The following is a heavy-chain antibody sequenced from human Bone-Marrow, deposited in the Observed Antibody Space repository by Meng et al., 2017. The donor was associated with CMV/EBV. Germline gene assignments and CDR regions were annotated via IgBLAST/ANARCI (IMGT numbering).Heavy chain of an antibody. D-gene: IGHD1-26*01. J-gene: IGHJ6*02. CDR1: GFTFDDYG. V-gene: IGHV3-20*04. Sequence: GESLKISCAASGFTFDDYGMSWVRQAPGKGLEWVSGINWNGGSTGYADSVKGRFTISRDNAKNSLYLQMNSLRAEDTALYYCARGATLLGATTILYGMDVWGQGTTVTGYS. CDR3: ARGATLLGATTILYGMDV. CDR2: INWNGGST.